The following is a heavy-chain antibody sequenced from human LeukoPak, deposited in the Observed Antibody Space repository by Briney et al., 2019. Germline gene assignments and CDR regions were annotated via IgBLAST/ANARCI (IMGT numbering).Heavy chain of an antibody. CDR3: ARDGGWQELVYYFDY. CDR1: GFTFSSYG. J-gene: IGHJ4*02. CDR2: IRYDGSNK. Sequence: GGSLRLSCAASGFTFSSYGMHWVRQAPGKGLEWVAFIRYDGSNKYYADSVKGRFTISRDNSKNTLYVQMNSLRAEDTAVYYCARDGGWQELVYYFDYWGQGTLVTVSS. D-gene: IGHD6-13*01. V-gene: IGHV3-30*02.